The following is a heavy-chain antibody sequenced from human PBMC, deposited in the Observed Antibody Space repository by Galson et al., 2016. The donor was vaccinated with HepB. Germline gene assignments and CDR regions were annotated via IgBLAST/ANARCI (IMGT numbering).Heavy chain of an antibody. V-gene: IGHV1-8*01. CDR2: MNPNRGNT. Sequence: SVKVSCKASGYTFTNYDINWVRQATGQGLEWMGWMNPNRGNTDYAQKFQGRVTMTRNTSIGTAYMELGSLRSEDAAVYFCARGQTVYGSKGVYYHYYMDVWGQGTTVIVSS. CDR1: GYTFTNYD. D-gene: IGHD3-22*01. CDR3: ARGQTVYGSKGVYYHYYMDV. J-gene: IGHJ6*03.